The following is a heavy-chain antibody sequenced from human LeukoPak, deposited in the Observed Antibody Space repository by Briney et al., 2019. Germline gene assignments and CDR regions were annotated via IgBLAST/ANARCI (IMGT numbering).Heavy chain of an antibody. CDR3: ARLELGATSLVWFDP. CDR1: GGSISSSSYY. CDR2: IYYSGST. V-gene: IGHV4-39*01. D-gene: IGHD1-26*01. Sequence: SETLSLTCTVSGGSISSSSYYWGWIREPPGKGLEWIGSIYYSGSTYYNPSLKSRVTISVDTSKNQFSLKLSSVTAADTAVYYCARLELGATSLVWFDPWGQGTLVTVSS. J-gene: IGHJ5*02.